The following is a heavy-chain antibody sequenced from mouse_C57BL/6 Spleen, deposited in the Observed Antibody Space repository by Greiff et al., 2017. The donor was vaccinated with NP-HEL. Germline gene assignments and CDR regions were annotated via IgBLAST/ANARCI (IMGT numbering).Heavy chain of an antibody. CDR1: GYTFPRYW. Sequence: PLPPPGAALLRPCSSVPLSCPASGYTFPRYWLPWVQPRPLPGLEWIGNIDPSDSETHYNQKFKDKATLTVDQSSSTAYMQLNSLTSEDSAVYYCARSYDYEGEADYWGQGTTLTVSS. V-gene: IGHV1-52*01. CDR3: ARSYDYEGEADY. J-gene: IGHJ2*01. D-gene: IGHD2-4*01. CDR2: IDPSDSET.